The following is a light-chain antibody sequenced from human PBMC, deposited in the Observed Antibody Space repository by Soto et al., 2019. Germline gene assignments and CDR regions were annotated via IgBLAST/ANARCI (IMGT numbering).Light chain of an antibody. CDR2: KAS. CDR3: QHYNDYSRV. Sequence: DIPMTQSPSTLSASIGDRVTITCRASQSVDSWLAWYQQQPGKAPKLLIYKASSLQTGVPSRFSGSGSGTEFTLTISSLQPADFATYYCQHYNDYSRVFGQGTKVEIK. J-gene: IGKJ1*01. V-gene: IGKV1-5*03. CDR1: QSVDSW.